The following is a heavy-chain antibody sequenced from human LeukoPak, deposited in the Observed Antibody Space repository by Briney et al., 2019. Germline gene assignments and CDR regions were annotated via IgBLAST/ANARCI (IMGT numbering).Heavy chain of an antibody. V-gene: IGHV3-23*01. CDR1: GFTFSSYA. D-gene: IGHD3-10*01. CDR3: AKSLWFGELNY. Sequence: GGSLRLSCAASGFTFSSYAMSWVRQAPGKGLEWVSAISGSGGSTYYADPVKGRFTISRDNSKNTLYLQMNSLRAEDTAVYYCAKSLWFGELNYWGQGTLVTVSS. CDR2: ISGSGGST. J-gene: IGHJ4*02.